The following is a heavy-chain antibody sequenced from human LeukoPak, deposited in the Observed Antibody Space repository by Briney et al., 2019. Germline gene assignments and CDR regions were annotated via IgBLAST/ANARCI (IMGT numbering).Heavy chain of an antibody. D-gene: IGHD1-1*01. Sequence: ASVKVSCKASGYTFSGYYMHWVRQAPGQGLEWMGIISPSGASTSYAQKFQGRVTMTRDTSTSTVYMELSSLRSEDTAVYYCTRGGYGGPRVAFDYWGQGTLVTVSS. J-gene: IGHJ4*02. CDR1: GYTFSGYY. CDR3: TRGGYGGPRVAFDY. CDR2: ISPSGAST. V-gene: IGHV1-46*01.